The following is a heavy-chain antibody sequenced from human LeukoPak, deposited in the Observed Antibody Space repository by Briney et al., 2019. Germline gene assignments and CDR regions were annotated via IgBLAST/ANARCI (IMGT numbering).Heavy chain of an antibody. CDR1: GYTFTSYG. J-gene: IGHJ6*02. CDR2: ISAYNGNT. Sequence: ASVKVSCKASGYTFTSYGISWVRQAPGQGLEWMGWISAYNGNTNYAQKLQGRVTMTTDTSTSTAYMELRSLRSDDTAVYYCARDRYYGSGSSSPRDGMDVWGQGTTATVSS. D-gene: IGHD3-10*01. V-gene: IGHV1-18*01. CDR3: ARDRYYGSGSSSPRDGMDV.